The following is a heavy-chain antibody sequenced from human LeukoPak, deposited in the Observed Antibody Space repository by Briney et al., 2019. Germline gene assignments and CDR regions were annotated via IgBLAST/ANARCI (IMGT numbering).Heavy chain of an antibody. J-gene: IGHJ4*02. CDR3: ASSKWFYFDS. V-gene: IGHV3-48*03. D-gene: IGHD3-22*01. Sequence: QPGGSLRLTCTTSQXTFRNYEVNWVRQAPGKGLEWISFTGSSTIQYADSVTGRFTISRDNAKNSLYLQMNSLRVEDTAVYYCASSKWFYFDSWGQGTLVTVSS. CDR2: TGSSTI. CDR1: QXTFRNYE.